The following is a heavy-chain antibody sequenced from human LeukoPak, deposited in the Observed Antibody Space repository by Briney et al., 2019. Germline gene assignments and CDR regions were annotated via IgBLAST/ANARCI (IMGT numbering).Heavy chain of an antibody. CDR1: GYTFTSYD. Sequence: ASVKVSCKASGYTFTSYDINWVRQATGQGLEWMGWMNPNSGNTGYAQKFQGRVTMTRNTSISTAYMELSSLRSEDTGVYYCAVTPRIAAHRPAWGQGTLVTVSS. CDR2: MNPNSGNT. V-gene: IGHV1-8*01. J-gene: IGHJ4*02. D-gene: IGHD6-6*01. CDR3: AVTPRIAAHRPA.